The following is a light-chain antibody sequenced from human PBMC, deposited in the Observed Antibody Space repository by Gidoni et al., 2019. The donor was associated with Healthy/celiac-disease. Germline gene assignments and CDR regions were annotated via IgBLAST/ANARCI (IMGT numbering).Light chain of an antibody. J-gene: IGKJ4*01. CDR1: QSVTSN. CDR3: QHRSNWPF. Sequence: EIVLTQSPATLSLSPWERATLSCRASQSVTSNLAWYQQKPGQAPRLLMYDASNRATGIPARFSGSGSGTDCTLTISSLEPEDFAVYYCQHRSNWPFFGGGTKVEIK. CDR2: DAS. V-gene: IGKV3-11*01.